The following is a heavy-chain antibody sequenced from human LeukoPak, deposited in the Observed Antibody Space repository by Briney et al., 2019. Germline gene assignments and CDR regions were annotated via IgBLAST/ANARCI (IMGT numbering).Heavy chain of an antibody. CDR3: ARDWSGYSYGYYFDY. V-gene: IGHV1-69*05. D-gene: IGHD5-18*01. J-gene: IGHJ4*02. CDR2: IIPTFGTA. Sequence: ASVKVSCKASGGTFSSYAISWVRQAPGQGVEWMGRIIPTFGTANYAQKFQGRVTITTHEPTSTAYMELSSLRSEDTAVYYCARDWSGYSYGYYFDYWGQGTLVTVSS. CDR1: GGTFSSYA.